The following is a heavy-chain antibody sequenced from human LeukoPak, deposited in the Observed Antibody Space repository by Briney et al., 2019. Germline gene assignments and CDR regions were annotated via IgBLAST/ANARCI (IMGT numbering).Heavy chain of an antibody. V-gene: IGHV3-21*04. CDR1: GFTFSSFS. J-gene: IGHJ4*02. D-gene: IGHD3/OR15-3a*01. CDR3: AKVSRIDFNY. CDR2: ISSSSSYI. Sequence: GGSLRLSCAASGFTFSSFSMNWVRQAPGKGLEWVSSISSSSSYIYYADSVKGRFTISRDNAKNSLYLQMNSLRAEDTAVYYCAKVSRIDFNYWGQGTLVTVSS.